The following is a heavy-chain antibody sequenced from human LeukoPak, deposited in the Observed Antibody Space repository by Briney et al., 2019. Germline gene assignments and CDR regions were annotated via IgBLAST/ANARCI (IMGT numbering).Heavy chain of an antibody. Sequence: PGGSLRLSCAASGFTFSSYSMNWVRQAPGKGLEWVSSISSSSSYIYYADSVKGRFTISRDNAKNSLYLQMYSLRAEDTAVYYCASLLGYCSGGTCYPGYWGQGTLVTVSS. CDR3: ASLLGYCSGGTCYPGY. CDR1: GFTFSSYS. D-gene: IGHD2-15*01. CDR2: ISSSSSYI. V-gene: IGHV3-21*01. J-gene: IGHJ4*02.